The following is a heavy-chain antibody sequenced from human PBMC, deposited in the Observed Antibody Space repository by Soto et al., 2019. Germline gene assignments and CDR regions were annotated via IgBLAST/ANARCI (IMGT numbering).Heavy chain of an antibody. CDR2: IYYSGST. V-gene: IGHV4-61*01. Sequence: SETLSLTCTVSGGSVSSGSYYWSWIRQPPGKGLEWIGHIYYSGSTNYNPSLKSRVTISVDTSKNQFSLKLSSVTAADTAVYYCARDGYDFWSGYTTNWFDPWGQGTLVTVSS. CDR3: ARDGYDFWSGYTTNWFDP. D-gene: IGHD3-3*01. CDR1: GGSVSSGSYY. J-gene: IGHJ5*02.